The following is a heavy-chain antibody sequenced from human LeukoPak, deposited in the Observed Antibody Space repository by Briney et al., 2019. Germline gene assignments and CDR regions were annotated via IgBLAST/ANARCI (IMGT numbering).Heavy chain of an antibody. V-gene: IGHV1-8*01. CDR2: MNPNSGNT. D-gene: IGHD3-3*01. J-gene: IGHJ4*02. CDR1: GYTFTSYD. CDR3: ARSKRAITIFGVVSAPFDY. Sequence: ASVKVSCKASGYTFTSYDINWVRQATGQGLEWMGWMNPNSGNTGYAQKFQGRVTMTRNTSISTAYMELSSLRSEDTAVYYCARSKRAITIFGVVSAPFDYWGQGTLVTVSS.